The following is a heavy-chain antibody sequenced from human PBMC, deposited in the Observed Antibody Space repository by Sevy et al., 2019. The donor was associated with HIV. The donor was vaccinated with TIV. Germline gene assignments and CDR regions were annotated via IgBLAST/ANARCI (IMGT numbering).Heavy chain of an antibody. CDR2: INRDGSST. CDR3: LSEGGDWFDP. CDR1: GFTFRSDW. J-gene: IGHJ5*02. Sequence: GGSLRLSCAASGFTFRSDWMHWVRQAPGKGLVWVSRINRDGSSTAYADSVKGRFTISRDNAKNTQYLQMNSLRAEDTSVYYCLSEGGDWFDPWGKGTLVTVYS. D-gene: IGHD3-16*01. V-gene: IGHV3-74*01.